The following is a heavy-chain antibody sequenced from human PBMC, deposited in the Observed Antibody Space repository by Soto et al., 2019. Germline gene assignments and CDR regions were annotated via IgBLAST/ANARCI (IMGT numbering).Heavy chain of an antibody. CDR3: ARTYYDILTGYTPMPSINAFDI. D-gene: IGHD3-9*01. CDR1: GFTFSSYA. J-gene: IGHJ3*02. CDR2: ISGSGGST. Sequence: PGGSLRLSCAASGFTFSSYAMSWVRQAPGKGLEWVSAISGSGGSTYYADSVKGRFTISRDNSKNTLYLQMNSLRAEDTAVYYCARTYYDILTGYTPMPSINAFDIWGQGTMVTVSS. V-gene: IGHV3-23*01.